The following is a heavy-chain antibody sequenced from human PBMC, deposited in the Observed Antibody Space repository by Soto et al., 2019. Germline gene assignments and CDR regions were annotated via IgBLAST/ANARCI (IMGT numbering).Heavy chain of an antibody. D-gene: IGHD3-16*01. CDR2: IKQDSSET. Sequence: EVLLVESGGGLVQPGGSLRLSCAASGFTFSSYWMSWARQGTGKGLEWVAVIKQDSSETYYVDSVKGRFTVSRDNAKKSLYVQMNTLRVEDTAVYYCVTDWGQLSGAWGQGGLVTVSS. CDR1: GFTFSSYW. J-gene: IGHJ5*02. V-gene: IGHV3-7*03. CDR3: VTDWGQLSGA.